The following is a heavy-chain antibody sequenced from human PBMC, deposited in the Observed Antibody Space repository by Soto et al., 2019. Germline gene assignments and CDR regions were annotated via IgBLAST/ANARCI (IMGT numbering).Heavy chain of an antibody. CDR2: ISGSGRNT. CDR3: AKDSFQWRLNDY. J-gene: IGHJ4*02. V-gene: IGHV3-23*01. CDR1: GFTFSSNG. Sequence: EVQVLESGGGLAQPGGSLRLSCATSGFTFSSNGMSWVRQAPGKGLDWVSGISGSGRNTYYADSVKGRFTISRDNSKNTLFLQMNSLRAEDTAVYYCAKDSFQWRLNDYWGQGTLVTVSS. D-gene: IGHD6-19*01.